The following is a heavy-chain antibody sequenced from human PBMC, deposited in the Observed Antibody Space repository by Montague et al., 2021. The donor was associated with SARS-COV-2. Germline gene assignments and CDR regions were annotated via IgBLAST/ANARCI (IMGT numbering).Heavy chain of an antibody. J-gene: IGHJ6*02. D-gene: IGHD3-10*01. Sequence: SETLSLTCAVYGGSFSGYYWSWIRQPPGKGLEWIGEINYSGSTNYNPSLKNRVTISVDTSKNQFSLKLSSVTAADTAVYYCARVRYYGSGTSLGMDVWGQGTTVTVSS. V-gene: IGHV4-34*01. CDR2: INYSGST. CDR1: GGSFSGYY. CDR3: ARVRYYGSGTSLGMDV.